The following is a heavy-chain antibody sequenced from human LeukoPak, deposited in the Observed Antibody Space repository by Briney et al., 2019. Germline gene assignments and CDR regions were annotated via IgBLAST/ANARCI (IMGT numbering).Heavy chain of an antibody. V-gene: IGHV1-2*02. Sequence: ASVKVSCKTSGYTFTDYYIHWVRQAPGQGLEWMGWINPNSGGTNYAQKFQGRVTMTRDTSISTAYMELSRLRSDDTAIYYCARSYCSSTSCSDYMDVWGKGTTVTVSS. CDR2: INPNSGGT. D-gene: IGHD2-2*01. CDR1: GYTFTDYY. J-gene: IGHJ6*03. CDR3: ARSYCSSTSCSDYMDV.